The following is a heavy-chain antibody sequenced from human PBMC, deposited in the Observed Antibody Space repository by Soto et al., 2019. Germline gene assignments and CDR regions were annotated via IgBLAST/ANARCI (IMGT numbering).Heavy chain of an antibody. CDR3: AILGTYYFDNSDNYFDF. D-gene: IGHD3-22*01. J-gene: IGHJ4*02. CDR1: GYTLTRYS. CDR2: INAGNGNT. Sequence: QVQLVQSGAEEMKPGASVKDSCKASGYTLTRYSIHWVRQAPGQRLEWMGWINAGNGNTKFSQKFQGRVTITRDTSASTAYMELRGLRSEDTAVYYCAILGTYYFDNSDNYFDFWGQGTLVTVSS. V-gene: IGHV1-3*05.